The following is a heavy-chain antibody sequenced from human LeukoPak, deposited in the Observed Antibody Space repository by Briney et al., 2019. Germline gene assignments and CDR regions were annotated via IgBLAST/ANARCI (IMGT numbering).Heavy chain of an antibody. V-gene: IGHV3-23*01. CDR1: GFTFSSYA. D-gene: IGHD1-20*01. CDR2: ISGSGGST. Sequence: GGSLRLSCAASGFTFSSYAMSWVRQAPGKGLEWVSAISGSGGSTYYADSVKGRFTISRDNSKNTLYLQMNSLRAEDTAVYYCAKADFNGITGTTSHFDYWGQGTPVTVSS. CDR3: AKADFNGITGTTSHFDY. J-gene: IGHJ4*02.